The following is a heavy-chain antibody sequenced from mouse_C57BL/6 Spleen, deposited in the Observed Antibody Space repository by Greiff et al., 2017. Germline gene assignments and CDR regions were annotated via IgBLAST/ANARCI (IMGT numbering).Heavy chain of an antibody. Sequence: EVMLVESGGGLVKPGGSLKLSCAASGFTFSSYAMSWVRQTPEKRLEWVATISDGGSYTYYPDTVKGRFTISRDNAKNYMYLQKSHLKTEDTAMYYGERDSSGGDWGQGPTLTVAS. CDR1: GFTFSSYA. J-gene: IGHJ2*01. D-gene: IGHD3-2*02. CDR2: ISDGGSYT. CDR3: ERDSSGGD. V-gene: IGHV5-4*01.